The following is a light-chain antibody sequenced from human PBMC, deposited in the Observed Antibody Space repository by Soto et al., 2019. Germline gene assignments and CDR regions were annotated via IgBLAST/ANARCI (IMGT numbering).Light chain of an antibody. CDR3: GTWDSSLSALV. J-gene: IGLJ2*01. CDR1: SSSIGNNY. Sequence: QSVLTQPPSVSAAPGQTVTISCTGSSSSIGNNYVSWYQHLPRTAPKLLIYDNDRRPSGSPDRLSGSKSGTSATLGITGVQTGDEADYFCGTWDSSLSALVFGGGTKLTVL. V-gene: IGLV1-51*01. CDR2: DND.